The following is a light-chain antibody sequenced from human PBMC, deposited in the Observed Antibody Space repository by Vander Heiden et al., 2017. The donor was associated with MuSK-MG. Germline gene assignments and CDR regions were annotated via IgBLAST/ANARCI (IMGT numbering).Light chain of an antibody. CDR1: RSVLDTSNNRNY. V-gene: IGKV4-1*01. J-gene: IGKJ4*01. CDR2: WAS. CDR3: QQDDTTPLT. Sequence: DIVMTQSPDSLAASLVERATINCRSSRSVLDTSNNRNYLARYQQKPGQPPKLLFFWASTREFRVPERFSGRGSETDFTLTISSLQAEDVAVYFCQQDDTTPLTFGGGTKVEIK.